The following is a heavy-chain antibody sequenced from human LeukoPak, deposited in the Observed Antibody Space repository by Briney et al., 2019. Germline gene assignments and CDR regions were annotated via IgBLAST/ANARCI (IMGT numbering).Heavy chain of an antibody. D-gene: IGHD1-26*01. J-gene: IGHJ4*02. CDR1: AGSISGTNW. V-gene: IGHV4/OR15-8*02. CDR3: SRESGPFCPFGY. CDR2: ISLAGQT. Sequence: PSETLSLTCGEAAGSISGTNWWSWVRQPPGQGLEWIGEISLAGQTNYNPSLNGRVTMSLDKSSNQLSLHLTSVTAADTATYFCSRESGPFCPFGYWGQGTLVIVSS.